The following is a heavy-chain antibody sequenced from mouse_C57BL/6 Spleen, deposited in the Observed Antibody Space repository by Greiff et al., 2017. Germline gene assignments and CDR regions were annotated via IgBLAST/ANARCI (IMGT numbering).Heavy chain of an antibody. CDR3: ASQGLRRDWYFDV. D-gene: IGHD2-4*01. J-gene: IGHJ1*03. CDR1: GYAFSSSW. V-gene: IGHV1-82*01. Sequence: QVQLQQSGPELVKPGASVKISCKASGYAFSSSWMNWVKQRPGKGLEWIGRIYPGDGDTNYNGKFKGKATLTADKSSSTAYMQLSSLTSEDSAVYFCASQGLRRDWYFDVCGTGTTVTVSS. CDR2: IYPGDGDT.